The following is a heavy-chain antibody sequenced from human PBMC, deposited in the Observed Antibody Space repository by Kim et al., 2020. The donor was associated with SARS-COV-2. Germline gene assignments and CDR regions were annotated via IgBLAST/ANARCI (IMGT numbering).Heavy chain of an antibody. V-gene: IGHV4-39*07. CDR3: ARDPIAAAGTYYYGMD. CDR1: GGSISSSSYY. J-gene: IGHJ6*01. CDR2: IYYSGST. D-gene: IGHD6-13*01. Sequence: SETLSLTCTVSGGSISSSSYYWGWIRQPPGKGLEWIGSIYYSGSTYYNPSLKSRVTISVDTSKNQFSLKLSSVTAADTAVYYCARDPIAAAGTYYYGMD.